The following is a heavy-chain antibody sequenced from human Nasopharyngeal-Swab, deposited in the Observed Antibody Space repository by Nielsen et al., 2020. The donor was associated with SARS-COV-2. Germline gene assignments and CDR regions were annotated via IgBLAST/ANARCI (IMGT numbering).Heavy chain of an antibody. CDR2: INSDGGSS. D-gene: IGHD4-17*01. Sequence: SCAASGFTFSSLWMHWVRQAPGKGLVWVSYINSDGGSSTYADSVKGRFTISRDNAKNTLYLQMDSLRAEDTAVYYCARGGYGAIDYWGQGALVTVSS. CDR3: ARGGYGAIDY. V-gene: IGHV3-74*01. CDR1: GFTFSSLW. J-gene: IGHJ4*02.